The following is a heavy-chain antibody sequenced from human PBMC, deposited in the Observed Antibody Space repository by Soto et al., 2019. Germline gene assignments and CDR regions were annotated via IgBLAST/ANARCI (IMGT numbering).Heavy chain of an antibody. D-gene: IGHD3-16*01. V-gene: IGHV1-2*02. CDR1: GYTFTGYY. J-gene: IGHJ4*02. CDR2: INPSTGGT. Sequence: QVHLVQSGAEVKKAGASVKVSCKASGYTFTGYYIHWVRQAPGQGFEWVGWINPSTGGTSYAQKFQGRVTVTRDTSISTAYMELTRLRSIDTAVYYCARDLGGLGDPFDNWGQGTRVTVFS. CDR3: ARDLGGLGDPFDN.